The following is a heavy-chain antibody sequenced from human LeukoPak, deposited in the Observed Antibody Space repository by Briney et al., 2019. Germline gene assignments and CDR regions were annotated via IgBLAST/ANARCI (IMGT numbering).Heavy chain of an antibody. CDR2: IIPIFGTA. CDR3: ARGSGYCTNGVCYHAYFDY. CDR1: GGTFSSYA. V-gene: IGHV1-69*01. J-gene: IGHJ4*02. Sequence: AASVKVSCKASGGTFSSYAISWVRQAPGQGLEWMGGIIPIFGTANYAQKFQGRVTITADESTSTAYMELSSLRSEDTAVYYCARGSGYCTNGVCYHAYFDYWGQGTLVTVSS. D-gene: IGHD2-8*01.